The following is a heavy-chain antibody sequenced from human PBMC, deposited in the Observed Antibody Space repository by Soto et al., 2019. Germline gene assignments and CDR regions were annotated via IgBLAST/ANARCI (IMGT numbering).Heavy chain of an antibody. CDR3: ARGRYGDY. Sequence: QVHLVQSGAEVKKPGASVKVSCKGSGYAFTTYGITWVRQAPGQGLEWMGWISAHNGNTNYAQKLQGRVTVTRDTSTSTAYMERSSLRSDDTAVYYCARGRYGDYWGQGALVTVSS. CDR1: GYAFTTYG. D-gene: IGHD1-1*01. J-gene: IGHJ4*02. V-gene: IGHV1-18*01. CDR2: ISAHNGNT.